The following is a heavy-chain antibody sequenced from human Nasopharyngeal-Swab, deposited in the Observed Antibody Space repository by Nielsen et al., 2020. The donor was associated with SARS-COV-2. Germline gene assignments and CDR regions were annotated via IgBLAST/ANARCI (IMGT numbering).Heavy chain of an antibody. CDR3: ARISAAPPPYYGMDV. J-gene: IGHJ6*02. V-gene: IGHV1-69*13. Sequence: SVKVSCKASGCTFTSYAISWVRQAPGQGLEWMGGIIPIFGTANYAQKFQGRVTITADESTSTAYMELSSLRSEDTAVYYCARISAAPPPYYGMDVWGQGTTVTVSS. D-gene: IGHD6-13*01. CDR2: IIPIFGTA. CDR1: GCTFTSYA.